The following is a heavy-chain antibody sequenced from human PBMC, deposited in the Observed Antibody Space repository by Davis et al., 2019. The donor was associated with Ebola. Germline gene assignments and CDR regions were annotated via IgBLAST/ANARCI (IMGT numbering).Heavy chain of an antibody. J-gene: IGHJ6*02. Sequence: GESLKISCAASGFTFDDYAMHWVRQAPGKGLEWVSSISSSSSYIYYADSVKGRFTISRDNAKNSLYLQMNSLRAEDTAVYYCARGGDYYDSTLGMDIWGQGTTVTVSS. CDR2: ISSSSSYI. V-gene: IGHV3-21*04. CDR1: GFTFDDYA. CDR3: ARGGDYYDSTLGMDI. D-gene: IGHD3-22*01.